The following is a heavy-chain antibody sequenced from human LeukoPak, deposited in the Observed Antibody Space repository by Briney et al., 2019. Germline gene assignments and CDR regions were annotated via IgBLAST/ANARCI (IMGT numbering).Heavy chain of an antibody. J-gene: IGHJ4*02. Sequence: SETLSLTCTAPDGSISNYFWSWIRQPPGKGLEWIGYIYYTGMTNSNPSLKSRVTISMDTSKNQFSLNLRSVTAADTAIYYCARHGRMVIMSKFSTGIDQRGQGTLVTVSS. CDR1: DGSISNYF. V-gene: IGHV4-59*08. CDR2: IYYTGMT. D-gene: IGHD2-8*01. CDR3: ARHGRMVIMSKFSTGIDQ.